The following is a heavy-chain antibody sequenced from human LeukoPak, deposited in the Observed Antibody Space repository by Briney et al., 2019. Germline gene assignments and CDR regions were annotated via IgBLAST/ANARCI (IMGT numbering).Heavy chain of an antibody. J-gene: IGHJ4*02. CDR2: INHSGST. CDR3: ARLTTGYSY. V-gene: IGHV4-34*01. D-gene: IGHD3-9*01. CDR1: GGSFSGYY. Sequence: SETLSLTCAVYGGSFSGYYWSWIRQPPGKGLEWIGEINHSGSTNYNPSLKSRVTISVGTSKNQFSLKLSSVTAADTAVYYCARLTTGYSYWGQGTLVTVSS.